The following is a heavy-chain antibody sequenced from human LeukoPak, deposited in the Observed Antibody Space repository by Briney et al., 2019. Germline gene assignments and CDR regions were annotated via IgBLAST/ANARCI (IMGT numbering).Heavy chain of an antibody. Sequence: SQTLSLTCTVSGGSISSGGYYWSWIRQHPGKGLEWIGYIYYSGSTYYNPSLKSRVTISVDTSKNQFSLKLSSVTAADTAVYYCARALAVATVAAFDIWGQGTMVTVSS. CDR1: GGSISSGGYY. CDR3: ARALAVATVAAFDI. J-gene: IGHJ3*02. V-gene: IGHV4-31*03. D-gene: IGHD6-19*01. CDR2: IYYSGST.